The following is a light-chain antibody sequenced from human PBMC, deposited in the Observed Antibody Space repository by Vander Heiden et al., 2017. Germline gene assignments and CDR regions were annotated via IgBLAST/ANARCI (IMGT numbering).Light chain of an antibody. V-gene: IGKV3-11*01. CDR1: QSVSSY. CDR2: DAS. CDR3: QQRSNWQIT. J-gene: IGKJ5*01. Sequence: EIVLTQSPATLSLSPRERATLPCRASQSVSSYLAWYQQKPGQAPRLLIYDASNRATGIPARFSGSGSGTDFTLTISSLEPEDFAVYYCQQRSNWQITFGQGTRLEIK.